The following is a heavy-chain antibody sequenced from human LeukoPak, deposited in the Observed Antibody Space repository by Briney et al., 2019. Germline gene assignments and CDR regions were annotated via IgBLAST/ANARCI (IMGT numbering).Heavy chain of an antibody. CDR2: IQYDGSNK. CDR1: GFTFSNYA. Sequence: GGSLRLSCVASGFTFSNYAMHWVRQAPGKGLEWVAFIQYDGSNKYYADSVKGRFTISRDNSKNALYLQMNGLRAEDTAVYYCATPSDFLDYWGQGTLVTVSS. CDR3: ATPSDFLDY. D-gene: IGHD3-10*01. J-gene: IGHJ4*02. V-gene: IGHV3-30*02.